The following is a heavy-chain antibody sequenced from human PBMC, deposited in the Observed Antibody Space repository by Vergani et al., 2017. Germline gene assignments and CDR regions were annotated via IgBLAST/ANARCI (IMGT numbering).Heavy chain of an antibody. V-gene: IGHV3-11*01. J-gene: IGHJ3*02. CDR1: GFTFSDYY. CDR3: ARDLPNTYYYDSSGLGAFDI. D-gene: IGHD3-22*01. CDR2: ISSSGSTI. Sequence: QVQLVESGGGLVKPGGSLRLSCAASGFTFSDYYMSWIRQAPGKGLEWVSYISSSGSTIYYADSVKGRFTISRDNAKNSLYLQMNSLRAEDTAVYYCARDLPNTYYYDSSGLGAFDIWGQGTMVTVSS.